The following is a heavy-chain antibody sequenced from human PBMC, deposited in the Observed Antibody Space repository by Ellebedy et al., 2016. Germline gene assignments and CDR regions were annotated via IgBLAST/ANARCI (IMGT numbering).Heavy chain of an antibody. Sequence: SQTLSLTCXVSGASIISSDHYWSWIRQPPGKGLEWIGYIYHFGHSGSTYYKPSLKSRATISVDTSKNQFSLKLSSVTAADTAMYYCARVATGDWGQGTLVTVAS. CDR3: ARVATGD. CDR2: IYHFGHSGST. J-gene: IGHJ4*02. CDR1: GASIISSDHY. V-gene: IGHV4-30-4*01. D-gene: IGHD5-12*01.